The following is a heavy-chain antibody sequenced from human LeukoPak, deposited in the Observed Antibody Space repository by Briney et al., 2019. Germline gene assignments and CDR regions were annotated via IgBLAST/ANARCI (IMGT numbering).Heavy chain of an antibody. D-gene: IGHD6-13*01. CDR3: AKDQRGGRIAAAGYFDY. CDR2: ISGSGGST. Sequence: GGSLRLSCAASGFTFSSYWMSWVRQAPGKGLEWVSAISGSGGSTYYADSVKGRFTISRDNSKNTLYLQMNSLRAEDTAVYYCAKDQRGGRIAAAGYFDYWGQGTLVTVSS. CDR1: GFTFSSYW. V-gene: IGHV3-23*01. J-gene: IGHJ4*02.